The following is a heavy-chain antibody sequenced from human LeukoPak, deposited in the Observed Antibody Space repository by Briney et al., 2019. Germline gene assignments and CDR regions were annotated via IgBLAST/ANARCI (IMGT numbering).Heavy chain of an antibody. CDR3: ARQQWLDGAYYFDY. CDR2: IKQDGSEK. CDR1: GFTFSSRDW. Sequence: GGSLRLSCVASGFTFSSRDWMTWVRQAPGKGLEWVANIKQDGSEKNYVDSVKGRFTISRDSAKNSLYLQMNSLRAEDTAVYYCARQQWLDGAYYFDYWGQEPWSPSPQ. V-gene: IGHV3-7*01. D-gene: IGHD6-19*01. J-gene: IGHJ4*01.